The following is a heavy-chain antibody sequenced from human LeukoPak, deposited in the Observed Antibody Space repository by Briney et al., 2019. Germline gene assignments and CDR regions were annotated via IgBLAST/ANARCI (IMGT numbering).Heavy chain of an antibody. V-gene: IGHV3-7*01. J-gene: IGHJ4*02. CDR2: ITQDGSEK. CDR3: ARDNYYGSGSPIYYFDY. CDR1: GFTFSSYW. D-gene: IGHD3-10*01. Sequence: PGGSLRLSCAASGFTFSSYWMSWVRQAPGKGLEWVANITQDGSEKYYVDSVKGRFTISRDNAKNSLYLQMNSLRAEDTAVYYCARDNYYGSGSPIYYFDYWGQGTLVTVSS.